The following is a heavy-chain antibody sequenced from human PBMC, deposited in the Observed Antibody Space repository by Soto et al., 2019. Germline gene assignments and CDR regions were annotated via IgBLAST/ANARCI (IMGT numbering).Heavy chain of an antibody. CDR1: GVSFSDYY. CDR2: INHSGST. Sequence: QILLQQWGAGLLKASETLSLTCAVYGVSFSDYYWSWIRQPPGKGLEWIGEINHSGSTNYNPSLTSRVTISVDTSKNQFSLKLSSVTAADTAVYYCSRTSRFDYWGQGTLVTVSS. CDR3: SRTSRFDY. J-gene: IGHJ4*02. V-gene: IGHV4-34*01. D-gene: IGHD6-6*01.